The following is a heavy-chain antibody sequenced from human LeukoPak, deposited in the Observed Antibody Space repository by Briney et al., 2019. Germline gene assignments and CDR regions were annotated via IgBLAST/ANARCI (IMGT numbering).Heavy chain of an antibody. V-gene: IGHV3-21*01. CDR3: ARDLGSGSYYGFDY. J-gene: IGHJ4*02. CDR1: GFTFSSYS. D-gene: IGHD1-26*01. CDR2: ISSSSSYI. Sequence: PGGSLRLSCAASGFTFSSYSMNWVRQAPGKGLEWVSSISSSSSYIYYADSVKGRFTISRDNAKSSLYLQMNSLRAEDTAVYYCARDLGSGSYYGFDYWGQGTLVTVSS.